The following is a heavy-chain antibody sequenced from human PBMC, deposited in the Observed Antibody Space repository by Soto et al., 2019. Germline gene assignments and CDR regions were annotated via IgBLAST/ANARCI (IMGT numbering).Heavy chain of an antibody. V-gene: IGHV3-23*01. Sequence: EVQVLESGGGLVQPGGSLRLSCIASGLTLSNYAMTWVRQAPGRGQEWVSTVTGSGSTYYADSVKGRFTIFRDNSKNILYLQMNSVRAEDTAIYYCAKSLRTTAATGYWFDPWGQGSQVTVSS. CDR3: AKSLRTTAATGYWFDP. CDR1: GLTLSNYA. D-gene: IGHD4-17*01. J-gene: IGHJ5*02. CDR2: VTGSGST.